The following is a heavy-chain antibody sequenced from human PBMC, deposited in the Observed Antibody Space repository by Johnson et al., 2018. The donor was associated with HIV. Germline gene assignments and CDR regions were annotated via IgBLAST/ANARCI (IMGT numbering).Heavy chain of an antibody. CDR1: GFTSDDYG. CDR2: INRNGGST. D-gene: IGHD7-27*01. Sequence: EVQLVESAGGVVQPGRSLRLSSAASGFTSDDYGMSWVRQAPGKGLECVSGINRNGGSTGYADSVKGLFTISRDNAKNSLYLQMNSLRAEDTALYYCASGDELGDDAFDIWGQGTMVTVSS. CDR3: ASGDELGDDAFDI. J-gene: IGHJ3*02. V-gene: IGHV3-20*03.